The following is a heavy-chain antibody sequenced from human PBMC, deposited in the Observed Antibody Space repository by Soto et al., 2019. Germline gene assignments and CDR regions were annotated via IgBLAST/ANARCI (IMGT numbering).Heavy chain of an antibody. D-gene: IGHD3-22*01. Sequence: EVQLVESGGGLIQPGGSLRLSCAASGFTVSSNYMSWVRQAPGKGLEWVSVIYSGGSTYYADSVKGRFTISRDHSKNTLYLQMNSLRAEDTDVYYCARDRVESGYPEYFQHWGQGTLVTVSS. CDR2: IYSGGST. V-gene: IGHV3-53*01. J-gene: IGHJ1*01. CDR3: ARDRVESGYPEYFQH. CDR1: GFTVSSNY.